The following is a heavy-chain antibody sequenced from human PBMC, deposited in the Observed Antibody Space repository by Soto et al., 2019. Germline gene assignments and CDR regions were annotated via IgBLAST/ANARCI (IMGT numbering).Heavy chain of an antibody. Sequence: ASVKVSCKVSGYTLTELSMHWVRQAPGKGLEWMGGFDPEDGETIYAQKFQGRVTMTEDTSTDTAYMELSSLRSEDTAVYYCATAAPYCSSVVCAFDIWGQGTMVTV. CDR2: FDPEDGET. CDR3: ATAAPYCSSVVCAFDI. CDR1: GYTLTELS. D-gene: IGHD2-2*01. V-gene: IGHV1-24*01. J-gene: IGHJ3*02.